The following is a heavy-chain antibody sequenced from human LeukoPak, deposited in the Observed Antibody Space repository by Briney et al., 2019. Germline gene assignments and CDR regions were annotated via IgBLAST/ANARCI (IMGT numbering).Heavy chain of an antibody. J-gene: IGHJ5*02. CDR2: ISGSGGST. D-gene: IGHD4-23*01. CDR3: AKDMLRWGLKGRPNWFDP. CDR1: GFTFSSYA. V-gene: IGHV3-23*01. Sequence: GGSLRLSCAASGFTFSSYAMSWVRQAPGRGLEWVSAISGSGGSTYYADSVKGRFTISRDNSKNTLYLQMNSLRAEDTAVYYCAKDMLRWGLKGRPNWFDPWGQGTLVTVSS.